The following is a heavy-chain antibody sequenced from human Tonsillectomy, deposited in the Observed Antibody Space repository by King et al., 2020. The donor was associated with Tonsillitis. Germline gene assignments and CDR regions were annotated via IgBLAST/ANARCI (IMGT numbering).Heavy chain of an antibody. V-gene: IGHV3-23*04. CDR3: ATAKYGSANYYENY. CDR1: GFRFSSYA. D-gene: IGHD3-10*01. CDR2: ISGSGYNT. Sequence: VQLVESGGGLIQPGGSLRLSCAASGFRFSSYAVSWVRQAPGKGLEWVSAISGSGYNTYYADSVKGRFTISRDNSKNTLSLQMNSLRAEDTAVYYCATAKYGSANYYENYWGQGTLVTVSS. J-gene: IGHJ4*02.